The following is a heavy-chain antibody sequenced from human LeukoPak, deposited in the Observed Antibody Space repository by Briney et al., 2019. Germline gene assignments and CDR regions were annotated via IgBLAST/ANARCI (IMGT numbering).Heavy chain of an antibody. CDR3: TCDLNRSDGL. CDR1: GFTFTSYW. V-gene: IGHV3-74*01. D-gene: IGHD2-8*01. CDR2: VDHGGSGT. J-gene: IGHJ3*01. Sequence: GGSLTLSCATSGFTFTSYWMHWVRQVAGKGLVWLARVDHGGSGTNYADSVKGRFTISRDNAKSSLYLQMNSLRVEDTAVYYCTCDLNRSDGLWGQGTMVTVSS.